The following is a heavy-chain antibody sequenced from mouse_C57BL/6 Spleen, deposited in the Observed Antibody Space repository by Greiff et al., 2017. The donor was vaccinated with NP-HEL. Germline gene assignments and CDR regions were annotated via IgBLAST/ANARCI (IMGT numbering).Heavy chain of an antibody. J-gene: IGHJ3*01. Sequence: VQLQQPGAELVRPGTSVKLSCKASGYTFTSYWMHWVKQRPGQGLEWIGVIDPSDSYTNYNQKFKGKATLTVDTSSSTAYMQLSSLTSEDSAVYYCARAYGSSSVAYWGQGTLVTVSA. D-gene: IGHD1-1*01. V-gene: IGHV1-59*01. CDR2: IDPSDSYT. CDR3: ARAYGSSSVAY. CDR1: GYTFTSYW.